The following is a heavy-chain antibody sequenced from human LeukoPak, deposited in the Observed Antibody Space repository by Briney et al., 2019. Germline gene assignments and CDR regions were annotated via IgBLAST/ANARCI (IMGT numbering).Heavy chain of an antibody. CDR2: ISWNSGSI. CDR1: GFTFSSYS. Sequence: GGSLRLSCAASGFTFSSYSMNWVRQAPGKGLEWVSGISWNSGSIGYADSVKGRFTISRDNAKNSLYLQTNSLRAEDMALYYCARGYNDYCSGGSCYVGGIDYWAREPWSPSPQ. V-gene: IGHV3-9*03. D-gene: IGHD2-15*01. CDR3: ARGYNDYCSGGSCYVGGIDY. J-gene: IGHJ4*02.